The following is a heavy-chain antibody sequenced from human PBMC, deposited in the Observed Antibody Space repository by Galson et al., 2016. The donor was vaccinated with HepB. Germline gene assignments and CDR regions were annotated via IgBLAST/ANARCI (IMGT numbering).Heavy chain of an antibody. D-gene: IGHD6-19*01. CDR1: GGSIRGGSYI. Sequence: TLSLTCTVSGGSIRGGSYIWSWIRQPAGKGLEWIGHIYTSGSTQYNPSLESRVTISVDTSKNQFSVRLSSVSAADTAVYYCARGDHYSSGRIDAFDIWGQGTELTVSS. CDR3: ARGDHYSSGRIDAFDI. J-gene: IGHJ3*02. V-gene: IGHV4-61*09. CDR2: IYTSGST.